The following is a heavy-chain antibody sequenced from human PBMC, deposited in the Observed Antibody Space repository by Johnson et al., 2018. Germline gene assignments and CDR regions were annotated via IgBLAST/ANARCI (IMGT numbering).Heavy chain of an antibody. CDR3: ARRQHGDYPWSTFDV. J-gene: IGHJ3*01. CDR1: GFTFTSYW. CDR2: INGGGRDE. Sequence: VQLVQSGGGLVQPGGSLRLSCAASGFTFTSYWMHWVRQAPGKGLVWVSRINGGGRDENYADYVKGRFTISRDNPKNMVYLQMNNLRAEDTGVYYCARRQHGDYPWSTFDVWGQGTTVTVSS. D-gene: IGHD4-17*01. V-gene: IGHV3-74*02.